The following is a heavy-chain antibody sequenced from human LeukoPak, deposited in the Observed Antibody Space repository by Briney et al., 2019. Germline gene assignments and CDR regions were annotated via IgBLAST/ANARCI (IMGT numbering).Heavy chain of an antibody. CDR1: GFTFSSYA. Sequence: QAGGSLRLSCAASGFTFSSYAVSWVRQAPGKGLEWVSAISGIGGSTYYADSVKGRFTISRDNSKNTLYLQMNSLRAEDTAVYYCARRLYDYALPDYWGQGTWSPSPQ. J-gene: IGHJ4*02. CDR3: ARRLYDYALPDY. D-gene: IGHD3-16*01. V-gene: IGHV3-23*01. CDR2: ISGIGGST.